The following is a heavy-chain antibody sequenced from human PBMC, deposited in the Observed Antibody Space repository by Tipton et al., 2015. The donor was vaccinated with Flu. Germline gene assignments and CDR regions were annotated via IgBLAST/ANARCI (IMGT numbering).Heavy chain of an antibody. CDR1: GGSISSYY. CDR3: AREWGDAFDI. CDR2: IFYSGST. J-gene: IGHJ3*02. Sequence: TLSLTCTVSGGSISSYYWSWIRQPPGKGLEWIGYIFYSGSTNYNPSLKSRVTISVDTSKNQFSLKLSSVTAADTAVYYCAREWGDAFDIGGQGTMVTVSS. D-gene: IGHD3-16*01. V-gene: IGHV4-59*01.